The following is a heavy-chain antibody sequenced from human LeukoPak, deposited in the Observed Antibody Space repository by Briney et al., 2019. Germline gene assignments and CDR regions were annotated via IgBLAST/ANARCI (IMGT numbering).Heavy chain of an antibody. CDR3: ARVVADPDTSGYFYPWYFDL. CDR1: GYSISSGYY. V-gene: IGHV4-38-2*01. CDR2: IYHSGST. D-gene: IGHD3-22*01. Sequence: SETLSLTCAVSGYSISSGYYWGWIRQPPGEGLEWIASIYHSGSTYYNPSLKSRVTISVDMSKNQFSLKLSSVTAADTAVYYCARVVADPDTSGYFYPWYFDLWGRGTLVTVSS. J-gene: IGHJ2*01.